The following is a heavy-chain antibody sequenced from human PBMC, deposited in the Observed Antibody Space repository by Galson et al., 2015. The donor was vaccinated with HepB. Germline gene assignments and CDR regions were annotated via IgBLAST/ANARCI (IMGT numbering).Heavy chain of an antibody. D-gene: IGHD1-7*01. CDR1: GYDFNKYG. CDR3: ARDSRLELHLNNYYSYGMDV. V-gene: IGHV1-18*01. J-gene: IGHJ6*02. CDR2: VSGYDGSA. Sequence: SVKVSCKASGYDFNKYGLSWVRQVPRQGLEWMGWVSGYDGSANYAPKFQGRVTMTTEKSTGTAYMEMRSLRSDDTAVYYCARDSRLELHLNNYYSYGMDVWGQGTAVTVS.